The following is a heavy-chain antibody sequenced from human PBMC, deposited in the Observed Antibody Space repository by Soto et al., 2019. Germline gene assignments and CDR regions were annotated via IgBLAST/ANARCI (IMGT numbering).Heavy chain of an antibody. Sequence: QVQLQESGPGLVKPSETLSLTCTVSGGSIFSYYWSWIRQPPGKGLEWIGYIYYSGSTNYNPSLKSRVTISVDTSKNHFSLKLNSVTAADTAVYYCARHYPSNPQYGCFGPWGQGTLVTVSS. D-gene: IGHD2-2*01. CDR2: IYYSGST. CDR3: ARHYPSNPQYGCFGP. CDR1: GGSIFSYY. J-gene: IGHJ5*02. V-gene: IGHV4-59*01.